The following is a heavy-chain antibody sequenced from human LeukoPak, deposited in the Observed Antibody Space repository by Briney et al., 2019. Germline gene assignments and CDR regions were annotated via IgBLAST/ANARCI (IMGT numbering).Heavy chain of an antibody. CDR1: GDGVSSNSAA. CDR2: TYYRSVWYN. J-gene: IGHJ4*02. Sequence: SQTLSLTCAISGDGVSSNSAAWNWIRQSPSRGLECLGRTYYRSVWYNDYAVSVKSRITINPDTSKNQFSLQLNSVTPEDTAVYYCGRGDRGGYYFDYWGQGTLVTVSS. V-gene: IGHV6-1*01. D-gene: IGHD1-26*01. CDR3: GRGDRGGYYFDY.